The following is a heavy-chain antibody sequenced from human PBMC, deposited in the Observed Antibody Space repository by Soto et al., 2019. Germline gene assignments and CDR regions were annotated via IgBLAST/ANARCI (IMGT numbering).Heavy chain of an antibody. J-gene: IGHJ5*02. D-gene: IGHD3-10*01. CDR2: IIPIFGTA. Sequence: VKVSCKASGGTFSSYAISWVRQAPGQGLEWMGGIIPIFGTANYAQKFQGRVTITADKSTSTAYMELSSLRSEDTAVYYCARDFMVRGVTSNWFDPWGQGTLVTVSS. CDR3: ARDFMVRGVTSNWFDP. CDR1: GGTFSSYA. V-gene: IGHV1-69*06.